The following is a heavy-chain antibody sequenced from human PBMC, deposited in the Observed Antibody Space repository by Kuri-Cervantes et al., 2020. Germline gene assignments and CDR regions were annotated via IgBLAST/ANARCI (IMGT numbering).Heavy chain of an antibody. Sequence: GSLRLSCTVSGDSIRRSTYFWGWIRQPPGKGLEWIGNIYYTGTTYYNPSLKSRVTISVDTSKNQFTLKLSSVTAGDTAQYYCARPDSSSSGDYWGQGTLVTVSS. J-gene: IGHJ4*02. D-gene: IGHD6-6*01. CDR1: GDSIRRSTYF. CDR2: IYYTGTT. V-gene: IGHV4-39*01. CDR3: ARPDSSSSGDY.